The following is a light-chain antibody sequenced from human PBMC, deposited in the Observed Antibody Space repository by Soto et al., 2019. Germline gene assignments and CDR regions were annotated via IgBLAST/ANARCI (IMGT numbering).Light chain of an antibody. J-gene: IGKJ4*01. CDR3: QQYGSSQVT. V-gene: IGKV3-20*01. CDR2: GAS. Sequence: EIMLTQSPGTLSLSPGERANLSCRASQTVASSFLAWYQQKPGQAPRLLIYGASSRATGIPDRFNGSGSGTDFTLTISRLEPEDFAVYYCQQYGSSQVTFGGGTKVEIK. CDR1: QTVASSF.